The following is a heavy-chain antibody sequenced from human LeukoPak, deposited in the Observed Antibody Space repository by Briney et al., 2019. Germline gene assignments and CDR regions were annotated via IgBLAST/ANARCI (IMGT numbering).Heavy chain of an antibody. V-gene: IGHV1-69*13. J-gene: IGHJ4*01. CDR2: IIPIFGTA. CDR3: ARGGRYCSGGSCYEN. D-gene: IGHD2-15*01. Sequence: SVKVSCKASGGTFSSYAISWVRQAPGQGLEWMGGIIPIFGTANYAQKFQGRVTITADESTSTAYMELSSLRSEDTAVYYCARGGRYCSGGSCYENWGQGTLVTVSS. CDR1: GGTFSSYA.